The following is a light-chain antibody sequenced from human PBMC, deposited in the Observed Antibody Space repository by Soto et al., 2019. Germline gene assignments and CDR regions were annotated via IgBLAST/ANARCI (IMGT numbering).Light chain of an antibody. J-gene: IGLJ2*01. CDR3: SSYTASTTHAV. V-gene: IGLV2-14*01. Sequence: GVSNRFSGSKSGNTASLTISRLQAEDEADYYSSSYTASTTHAVFGGGTKLTVL.